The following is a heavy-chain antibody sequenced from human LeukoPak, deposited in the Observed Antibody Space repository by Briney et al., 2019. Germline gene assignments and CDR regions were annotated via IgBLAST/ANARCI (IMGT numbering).Heavy chain of an antibody. V-gene: IGHV4-34*01. CDR3: ARGGNYYGSGSYRY. CDR2: INHSGST. Sequence: SETLSLTCAVYGGSFSGYYWSWIRQPPGKGLEWIGEINHSGSTNYNPSLKSRVTISVDTFKNQFSLKLSSVTAADTAVYYCARGGNYYGSGSYRYWGQGTLVTVSS. CDR1: GGSFSGYY. J-gene: IGHJ4*02. D-gene: IGHD3-10*01.